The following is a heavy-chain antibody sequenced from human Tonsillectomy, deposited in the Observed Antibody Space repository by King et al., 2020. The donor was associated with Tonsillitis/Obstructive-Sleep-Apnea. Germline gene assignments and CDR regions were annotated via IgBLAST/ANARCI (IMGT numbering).Heavy chain of an antibody. CDR1: GYTFTSYA. J-gene: IGHJ6*03. CDR3: ARDSLPPYYDILTGYYYYYYMDV. D-gene: IGHD3-9*01. V-gene: IGHV7-4-1*02. CDR2: INTNTGNP. Sequence: VQLVESGSELKKPGASVKVSCKASGYTFTSYAMNWVRQAPGQGLEWMGWINTNTGNPTYAQGFTGRFVFSLDTSVSTAYLQISSLKAEDTAVYYCARDSLPPYYDILTGYYYYYYMDVWGKGTTVTVSS.